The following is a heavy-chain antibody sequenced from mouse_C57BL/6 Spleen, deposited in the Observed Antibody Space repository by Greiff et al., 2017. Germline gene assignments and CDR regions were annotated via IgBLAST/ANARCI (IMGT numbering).Heavy chain of an antibody. J-gene: IGHJ1*03. V-gene: IGHV1-82*01. CDR2: IYPGDGDT. CDR3: ARFEDYDGSSYGWYFDV. CDR1: GYAFSSSW. Sequence: VQLQQSGPELVKPGASVKISCKASGYAFSSSWMNWVKQRPGKGLEWIGRIYPGDGDTNYNGKFKGKATLTADKSSSTAYMQLSSLTSEDSAVYFCARFEDYDGSSYGWYFDVWGTGTTVTVSS. D-gene: IGHD1-1*01.